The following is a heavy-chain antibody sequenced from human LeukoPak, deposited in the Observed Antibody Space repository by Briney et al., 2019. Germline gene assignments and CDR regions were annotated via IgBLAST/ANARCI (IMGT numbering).Heavy chain of an antibody. J-gene: IGHJ6*02. CDR3: AREPYGSGISMDV. D-gene: IGHD3-10*01. Sequence: PSETLSLTCTVSGGSISSGGYYWSWIRQHPGKGLEWIGYIYYSGSTYYNPSLKSRVTISVDTSKNQFSLKLSSVTAADTAVYYCAREPYGSGISMDVWGQGTTVTVSS. CDR1: GGSISSGGYY. CDR2: IYYSGST. V-gene: IGHV4-31*03.